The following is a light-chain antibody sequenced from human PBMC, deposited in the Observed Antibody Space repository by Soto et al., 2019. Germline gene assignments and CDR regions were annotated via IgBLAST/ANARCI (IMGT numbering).Light chain of an antibody. J-gene: IGKJ1*01. V-gene: IGKV1-39*01. CDR3: QQSYSTPPWT. Sequence: DIPMTQSPSSLSASVGDRVTITCRASQSISSYLNWYQRKPGKAPKLLIYAASSLQSGVPSRFSGSGSGTDFTLTISSLQPEDFATYYCQQSYSTPPWTFGQGTKVEIK. CDR2: AAS. CDR1: QSISSY.